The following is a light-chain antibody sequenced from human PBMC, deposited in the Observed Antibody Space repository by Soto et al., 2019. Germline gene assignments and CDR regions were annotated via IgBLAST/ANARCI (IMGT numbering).Light chain of an antibody. V-gene: IGKV1-33*01. Sequence: DIQLTQSPSSLSASVGDRVPITCQASQDISNYLNWYQQKPGKAPKLLIYDASNLETGVPSRFSGSGSGTDFTFTISSLQPEDIATYYCQQYDNLPLTFGGGTKVGIK. CDR3: QQYDNLPLT. CDR2: DAS. CDR1: QDISNY. J-gene: IGKJ4*01.